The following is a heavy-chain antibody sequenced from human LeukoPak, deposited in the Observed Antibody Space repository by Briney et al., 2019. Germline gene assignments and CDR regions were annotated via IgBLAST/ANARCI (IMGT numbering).Heavy chain of an antibody. V-gene: IGHV3-11*05. CDR2: ISSSTTYT. J-gene: IGHJ4*02. CDR1: GFTFSDYY. Sequence: GGSLRLSCAASGFTFSDYYMSWIRQAPGKGLEWVSYISSSTTYTYYADSVKGRFSISRDNSKNTLHLQMNSLRAEDTAVYYCAKGAMHYYDSSGYNYFDSWGQGTLVTVSS. D-gene: IGHD3-22*01. CDR3: AKGAMHYYDSSGYNYFDS.